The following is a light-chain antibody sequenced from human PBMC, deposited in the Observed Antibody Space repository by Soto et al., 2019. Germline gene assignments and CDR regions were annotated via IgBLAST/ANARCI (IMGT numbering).Light chain of an antibody. J-gene: IGLJ2*01. CDR2: DVS. CDR1: SSDVGGYNY. V-gene: IGLV2-14*01. CDR3: SSYTGSSAVV. Sequence: QSALTQPASVSGSPGQSITISCTGTSSDVGGYNYVSWYQQHPGKAPKLMIYDVSNRPSGVSNRFSGSKSGNTASLTIAGLQGEGEADYYCSSYTGSSAVVFGGGTKLTVL.